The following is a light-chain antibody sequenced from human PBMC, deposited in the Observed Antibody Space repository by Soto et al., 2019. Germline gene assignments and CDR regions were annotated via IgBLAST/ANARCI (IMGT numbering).Light chain of an antibody. J-gene: IGKJ4*01. CDR3: QQYINWPLT. V-gene: IGKV3D-15*01. CDR2: GAS. CDR1: QGVSNN. Sequence: EMMITQSPATLSVSPGEGATLSCRASQGVSNNLAWYQQKPGQAPRLLIYGASTRATGIPARFSGSGSGTEFTLTISSLQSEDSAVYYCQQYINWPLTFGGGTKVEIK.